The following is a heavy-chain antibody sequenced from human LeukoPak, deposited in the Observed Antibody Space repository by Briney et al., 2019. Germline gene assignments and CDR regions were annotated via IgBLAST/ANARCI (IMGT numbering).Heavy chain of an antibody. CDR2: IIPIFGTA. CDR1: GGTFSSYA. CDR3: ATPIVVPAAMGAFDI. V-gene: IGHV1-69*13. J-gene: IGHJ3*02. Sequence: ASVKVSCKASGGTFSSYAISWVRQAPGQGLEWMGGIIPIFGTANYAQKFQGRVTITADESTSTAYMELSSLRSEDTAVYYCATPIVVPAAMGAFDIWGQGTMATVSS. D-gene: IGHD2-2*01.